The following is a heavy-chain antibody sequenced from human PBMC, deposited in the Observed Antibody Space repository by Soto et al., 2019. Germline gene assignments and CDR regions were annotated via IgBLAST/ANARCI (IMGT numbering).Heavy chain of an antibody. CDR1: GYTFTSYG. V-gene: IGHV1-18*01. D-gene: IGHD3-22*01. J-gene: IGHJ4*02. CDR2: ISAYNGNR. Sequence: VQLVQSGAAVKKPGASVKVSGKASGYTFTSYGIRWVRQAPGQGCEWMGWISAYNGNRNYAQKLQGRVNITTDTSTKTAYIEQRGLRTDDTDVCYYAREQVGYYYDGRVDYWGQGTLVNVS. CDR3: AREQVGYYYDGRVDY.